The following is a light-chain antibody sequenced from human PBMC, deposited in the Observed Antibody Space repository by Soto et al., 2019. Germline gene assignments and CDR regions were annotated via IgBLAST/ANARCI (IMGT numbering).Light chain of an antibody. Sequence: QGVVTQEPSQTVSPGGTVTLTCGSSTGAVTSGHYPYWFQQKPGQAPRTLIYDTSNKHSWTPARFSGSLLGGKAALTLSGAQPEDEAEYYCLLSYSGAQVVFGGGTKLTVL. J-gene: IGLJ2*01. CDR3: LLSYSGAQVV. CDR2: DTS. CDR1: TGAVTSGHY. V-gene: IGLV7-46*01.